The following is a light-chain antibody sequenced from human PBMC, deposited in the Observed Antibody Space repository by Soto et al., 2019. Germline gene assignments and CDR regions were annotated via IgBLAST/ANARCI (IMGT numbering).Light chain of an antibody. CDR3: QQYNDWPPWT. CDR2: GAS. J-gene: IGKJ1*01. V-gene: IGKV3-15*01. Sequence: EIVMTQSPATLSVSPGERATLSCRASQSVSSNLAWYQQKPGQAPRLLIYGASTRATGIPARFSGSGSGTEFTLTISSLQSEDFVLYYCQQYNDWPPWTFGQGTKVDIK. CDR1: QSVSSN.